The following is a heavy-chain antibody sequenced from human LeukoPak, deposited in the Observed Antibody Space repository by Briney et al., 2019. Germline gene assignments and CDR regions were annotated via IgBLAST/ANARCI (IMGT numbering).Heavy chain of an antibody. CDR3: ARARYSYDYLGLRIYFDL. V-gene: IGHV4-59*01. Sequence: SETLSLTCTVSGGSISSYYWSWLRQPPGKGLEWIGYIYYSGSTNYNPSLKSRVTISVDTSKSQFSLKLSSVTAADTAVYYCARARYSYDYLGLRIYFDLWGQGTLVTVSS. CDR1: GGSISSYY. D-gene: IGHD5-18*01. CDR2: IYYSGST. J-gene: IGHJ4*02.